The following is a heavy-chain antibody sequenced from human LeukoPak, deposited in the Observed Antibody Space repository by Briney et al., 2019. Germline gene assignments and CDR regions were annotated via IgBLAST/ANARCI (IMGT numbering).Heavy chain of an antibody. D-gene: IGHD3-16*02. J-gene: IGHJ4*02. CDR1: GYSISSGYY. V-gene: IGHV4-38-2*01. Sequence: SETLSLTRAVSGYSISSGYYWGWIRQPPGKGLEWIGSIYHGGSTYYNPSLMSRVAISVDTSKNQFPLKLTSVTAADTAVYYCARFTFGGVIAIDSWGQGTLVTVSS. CDR3: ARFTFGGVIAIDS. CDR2: IYHGGST.